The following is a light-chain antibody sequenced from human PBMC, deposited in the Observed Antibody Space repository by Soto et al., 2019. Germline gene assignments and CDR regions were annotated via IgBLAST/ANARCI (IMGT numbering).Light chain of an antibody. CDR2: GAS. Sequence: EIVLTQSPGTLSLSPGERATLSCRASQSVSTHLAWYQHKPGQAPRLLISGASRRATGIPDRFSGAGSGTDFTLTISRLEPEDFALYYCQQHDILPITFGQGTRLEIK. CDR1: QSVSTH. V-gene: IGKV3-20*01. CDR3: QQHDILPIT. J-gene: IGKJ5*01.